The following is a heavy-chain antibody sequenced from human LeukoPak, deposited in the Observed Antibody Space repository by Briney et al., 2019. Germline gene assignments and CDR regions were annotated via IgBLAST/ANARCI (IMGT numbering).Heavy chain of an antibody. D-gene: IGHD3-3*01. CDR2: INHSGST. CDR3: ARTYKLKRLRFLEWSQNWFDP. V-gene: IGHV4-34*01. CDR1: GGSFSGYY. Sequence: SETLSLTCAVYGGSFSGYYWSWIRQPPGRGLEWIGEINHSGSTNYNPSLKSRVTISVDTSKNRFSLKLSSVTAADTAVYYCARTYKLKRLRFLEWSQNWFDPWGQGTLVTVSS. J-gene: IGHJ5*02.